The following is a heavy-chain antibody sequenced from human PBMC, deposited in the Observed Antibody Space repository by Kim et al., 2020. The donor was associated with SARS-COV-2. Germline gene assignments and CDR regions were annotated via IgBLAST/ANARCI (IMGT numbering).Heavy chain of an antibody. J-gene: IGHJ4*02. V-gene: IGHV3-74*01. CDR2: IYGDGGGT. D-gene: IGHD3-22*01. CDR1: GFTFSSYW. Sequence: GGSLRLSCAASGFTFSSYWMHWVRQAPGKGLVWVSRIYGDGGGTSYADSVKGRLPISRDNPKNTLYLQMNSLRAEDTALYYCARREVDSSGTYYFDYWGQGTLVTVSS. CDR3: ARREVDSSGTYYFDY.